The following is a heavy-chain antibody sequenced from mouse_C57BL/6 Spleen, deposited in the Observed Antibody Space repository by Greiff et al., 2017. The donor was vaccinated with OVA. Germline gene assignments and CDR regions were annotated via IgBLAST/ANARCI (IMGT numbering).Heavy chain of an antibody. CDR2: IDPEDGDT. J-gene: IGHJ2*01. D-gene: IGHD1-1*01. V-gene: IGHV14-1*01. Sequence: VQLQQSGAELVRPGASVTLSCTASGFNIKDYYMHWVKPRPEQGLSWIGRIDPEDGDTEYAPKFQGKATMTADTSSNTAYLQLSSLTSEDTAVYYCAYYYGNYYFDYWGQGTTLTVSS. CDR1: GFNIKDYY. CDR3: AYYYGNYYFDY.